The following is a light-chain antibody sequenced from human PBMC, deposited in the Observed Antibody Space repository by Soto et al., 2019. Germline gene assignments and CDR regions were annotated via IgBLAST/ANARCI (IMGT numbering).Light chain of an antibody. CDR3: QQLNSYPYT. Sequence: DIQLTQSPSFLSASVGDRVTITCRASQGISSYLAWYQQKPGKAPKLLIYAAYTLQSEVPSRFSGSGSGTEFTLTISSLQPEDFATYYCQQLNSYPYTFGQGTKLEIK. CDR1: QGISSY. CDR2: AAY. V-gene: IGKV1-9*01. J-gene: IGKJ2*01.